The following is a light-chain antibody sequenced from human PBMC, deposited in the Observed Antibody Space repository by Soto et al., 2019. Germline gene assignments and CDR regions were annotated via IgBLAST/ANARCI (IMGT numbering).Light chain of an antibody. Sequence: NFMLTQPHSVSDSPGKKLSISCTRSSGSIANNYVQWYQQRPGSAPTTVIYENNQRLSGVPDRFSGSTDGSSNSASLTISGLQTEDEADYYCQSYDSDFVVFGGGTKVTVL. CDR1: SGSIANNY. CDR2: ENN. J-gene: IGLJ2*01. CDR3: QSYDSDFVV. V-gene: IGLV6-57*04.